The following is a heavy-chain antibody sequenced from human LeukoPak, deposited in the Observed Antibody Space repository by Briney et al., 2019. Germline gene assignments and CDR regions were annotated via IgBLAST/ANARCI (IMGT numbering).Heavy chain of an antibody. D-gene: IGHD3-22*01. V-gene: IGHV4-59*01. J-gene: IGHJ5*02. CDR1: GGSISSYY. CDR3: ARAQYYYDSSGYYGGWFDP. Sequence: SETLSLTCTVSGGSISSYYWSWIRQPPGKGLEWIGYIYYSGSTNYNPSLKSRVTISVDTSKNQFSLKLSSVTAADTAVYYCARAQYYYDSSGYYGGWFDPWGQGTLVTVSS. CDR2: IYYSGST.